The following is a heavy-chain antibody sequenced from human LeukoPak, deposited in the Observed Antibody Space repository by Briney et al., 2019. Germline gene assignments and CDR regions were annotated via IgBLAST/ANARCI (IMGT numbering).Heavy chain of an antibody. CDR3: AKNRGAGSHYYYHMNV. D-gene: IGHD1-26*01. CDR1: GFTLSTYA. CDR2: ISGSGGGT. J-gene: IGHJ6*03. V-gene: IGHV3-23*01. Sequence: GSLRLSCAASGFTLSTYAMSWVRQAAGKGLEWVSLISGSGGGTYYADSVKGRFTISRDNSKNTLYLQLNSLRVEDTAVYYCAKNRGAGSHYYYHMNVWGKGTTVTVSS.